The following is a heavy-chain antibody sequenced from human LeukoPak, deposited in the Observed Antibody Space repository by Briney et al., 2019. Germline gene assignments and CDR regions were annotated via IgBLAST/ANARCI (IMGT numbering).Heavy chain of an antibody. CDR3: ARRPQSSGNYDGPSGLDY. CDR1: GFTFDDYG. Sequence: GSLRLSCAASGFTFDDYGMSWVRQFPGKGLEWIGEINHGGNTNYNPSLKTRVTISADTSKNQFSLKVTSLTAADAAIYYCARRPQSSGNYDGPSGLDYWGQGTLVTVSS. V-gene: IGHV4-34*01. CDR2: INHGGNT. J-gene: IGHJ4*02. D-gene: IGHD1-26*01.